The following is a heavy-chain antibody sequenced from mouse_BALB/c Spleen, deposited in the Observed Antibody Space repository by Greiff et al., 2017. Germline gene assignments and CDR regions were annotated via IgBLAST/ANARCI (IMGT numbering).Heavy chain of an antibody. D-gene: IGHD1-1*01. J-gene: IGHJ3*01. Sequence: EVQLQQSGPGLVKPSQSLSLTCSVTGYSITSGYYWNWIRQFPGNKLEWMGYISYDGSNNYNPSLKNRISITRDTSKNQFFLKLNSVTTEDTATYYCARDNYGSSPWFAYGGQGTLVTVSA. CDR1: GYSITSGYY. CDR2: ISYDGSN. CDR3: ARDNYGSSPWFAY. V-gene: IGHV3-6*02.